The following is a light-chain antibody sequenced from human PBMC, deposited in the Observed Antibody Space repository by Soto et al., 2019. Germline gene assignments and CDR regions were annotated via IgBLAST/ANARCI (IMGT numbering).Light chain of an antibody. CDR1: QSVSSY. V-gene: IGKV3-11*01. J-gene: IGKJ2*01. CDR2: DAS. Sequence: EIVLTQSPATLSLSPGERATLSCRASQSVSSYLAWYQQKPGQAPRLLIYDASNRATGIPARFSGSGSGTVFTHTISSLEPEDFAVYYCQQRSNWPLMYTFGQGTKLEIK. CDR3: QQRSNWPLMYT.